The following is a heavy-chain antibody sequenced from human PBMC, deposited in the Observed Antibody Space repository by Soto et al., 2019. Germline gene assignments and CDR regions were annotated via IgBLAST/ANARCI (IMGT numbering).Heavy chain of an antibody. CDR3: ARNISTYFDS. J-gene: IGHJ4*02. Sequence: SETLSLTCAVPGYSISSGDYWGWIRQAPGKGLEWIGSVYYSGSTHYEPSLRGRIAISVDTLKSQFSLRLTSVTAADTAMYFCARNISTYFDSWGQGXPVTVYS. D-gene: IGHD3-9*01. V-gene: IGHV4-38-2*01. CDR2: VYYSGST. CDR1: GYSISSGDY.